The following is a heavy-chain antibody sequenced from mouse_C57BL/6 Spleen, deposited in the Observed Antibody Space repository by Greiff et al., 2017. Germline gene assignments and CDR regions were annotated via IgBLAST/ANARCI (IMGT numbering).Heavy chain of an antibody. Sequence: VQLQQPGAELVRPGSSVKLSCKASGYTFTSYWMDWVKQRPGQGLEWIGNIYPSDSETHYNQTVKDKATLTVDKASSTACMQLSSLTSEDSAVYWRERSRFSRFADWGQGTMVTVSA. CDR3: ERSRFSRFAD. V-gene: IGHV1-61*01. J-gene: IGHJ3*01. CDR2: IYPSDSET. CDR1: GYTFTSYW.